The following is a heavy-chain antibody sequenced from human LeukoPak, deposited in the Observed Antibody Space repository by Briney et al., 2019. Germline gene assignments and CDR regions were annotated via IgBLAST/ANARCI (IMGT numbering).Heavy chain of an antibody. CDR1: EFTFSSYA. J-gene: IGHJ3*02. V-gene: IGHV3-30*03. D-gene: IGHD1-26*01. CDR3: ARALPSPLYSGSYADAFDI. CDR2: VSYDGSDK. Sequence: GGSLRLSCAASEFTFSSYAMHWVRQAPGKGLEWVALVSYDGSDKYYADSVKGRFTISRDNSKNTLYLQMNSLRGEDTAVYYCARALPSPLYSGSYADAFDIWGQGTMVTVSS.